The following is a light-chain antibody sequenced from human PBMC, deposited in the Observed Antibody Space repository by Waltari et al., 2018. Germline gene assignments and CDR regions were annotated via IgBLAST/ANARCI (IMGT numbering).Light chain of an antibody. Sequence: QSVLTQPPSMSGAPGQKVTIPCTGGSSNFGAGYDVHWYQQFPGAAPKLLIFGNTNRASGVPGRFSGSKSGTSASLAIAGRQSEDEAVYYCQSFDSSLSASVFGGGTKLTVL. CDR2: GNT. CDR3: QSFDSSLSASV. J-gene: IGLJ3*02. CDR1: SSNFGAGYD. V-gene: IGLV1-40*01.